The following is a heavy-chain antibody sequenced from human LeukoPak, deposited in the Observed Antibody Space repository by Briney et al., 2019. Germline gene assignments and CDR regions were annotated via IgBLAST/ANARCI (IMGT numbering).Heavy chain of an antibody. D-gene: IGHD3-9*01. Sequence: GGSLRLSCAASGFTFSNYAMSWVRQAPGKRLEWVSAISGSGGSTNYVDSVKGRFTISRDNSKNTLYLQMNSLRVEDTALYYCAKVSESNYDFLTGYYTPYYFDYWGQGTLVTVSS. V-gene: IGHV3-23*01. CDR1: GFTFSNYA. J-gene: IGHJ4*02. CDR2: ISGSGGST. CDR3: AKVSESNYDFLTGYYTPYYFDY.